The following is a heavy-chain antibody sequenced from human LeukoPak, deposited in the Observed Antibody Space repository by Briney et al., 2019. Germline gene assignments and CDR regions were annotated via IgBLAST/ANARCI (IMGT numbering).Heavy chain of an antibody. CDR2: FDPEDGET. Sequence: GPSVKVFCKVSGHTCPELSMHWVPQARGKGLEGMGSFDPEDGETIYAQKFQGRVTMTEDTSTDTAYMELSSLRSEDTAVYYCAADYPWEGGYVNWGQGTLVTVSS. CDR1: GHTCPELS. D-gene: IGHD5-12*01. CDR3: AADYPWEGGYVN. V-gene: IGHV1-24*01. J-gene: IGHJ4*02.